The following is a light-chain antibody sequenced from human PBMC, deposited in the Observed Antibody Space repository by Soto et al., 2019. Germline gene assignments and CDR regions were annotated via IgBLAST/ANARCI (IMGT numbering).Light chain of an antibody. Sequence: QSALTQPASVSGSPGQSIAISCTGTSTDVGNYNYVSWYQQHPGRAPQLTIYDVSNRPSGVSDRFSGSKSGNTASLTISGLQLEDEADYYCNSYTTSSTYVFGTGTKVTVL. CDR1: STDVGNYNY. CDR2: DVS. CDR3: NSYTTSSTYV. J-gene: IGLJ1*01. V-gene: IGLV2-14*03.